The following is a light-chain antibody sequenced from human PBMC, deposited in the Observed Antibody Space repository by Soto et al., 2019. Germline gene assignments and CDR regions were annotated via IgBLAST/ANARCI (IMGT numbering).Light chain of an antibody. V-gene: IGLV7-46*01. CDR3: LLSYHGGPYV. J-gene: IGLJ1*01. CDR1: TGPVTSGHY. CDR2: DTD. Sequence: QAVVTQEPSVTVSPGGTVTLTCDSSTGPVTSGHYPYWFQQKPGQAPTTLIFDTDKRHSWTPARFSGALRGGKAALTLSGAQPDDEAEYYCLLSYHGGPYVFGTGTKLTVL.